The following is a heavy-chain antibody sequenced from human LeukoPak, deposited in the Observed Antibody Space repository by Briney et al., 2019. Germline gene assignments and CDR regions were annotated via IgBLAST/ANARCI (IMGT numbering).Heavy chain of an antibody. V-gene: IGHV3-21*01. CDR3: AREVGDILTGFMSDYYYYYMDV. J-gene: IGHJ6*03. Sequence: GGSLRLSCAASGFTFSSYSMNWVRQAPGKGLEWVSSISSSSSYIYYADSVKGRFTISRDNAKNSLYLQMNSLRAEDTAVYCCAREVGDILTGFMSDYYYYYMDVWGKGTTVTVSS. CDR1: GFTFSSYS. CDR2: ISSSSSYI. D-gene: IGHD3-9*01.